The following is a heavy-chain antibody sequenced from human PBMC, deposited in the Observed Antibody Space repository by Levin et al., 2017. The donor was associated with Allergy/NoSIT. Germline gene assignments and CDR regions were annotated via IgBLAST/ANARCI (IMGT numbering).Heavy chain of an antibody. CDR3: ARDLEGFSGYKPYCYTDV. D-gene: IGHD5-12*01. CDR2: IYVTGST. V-gene: IGHV4-61*02. J-gene: IGHJ6*03. CDR1: GDSISRGFYY. Sequence: PSETLSLTCSVSGDSISRGFYYWSWIRQPAGEGLEWIGRIYVTGSTTYSPSLKSRVTISLDRSKDQVSWKINSVTAADTAVYYCARDLEGFSGYKPYCYTDVWGKGTTVTVSS.